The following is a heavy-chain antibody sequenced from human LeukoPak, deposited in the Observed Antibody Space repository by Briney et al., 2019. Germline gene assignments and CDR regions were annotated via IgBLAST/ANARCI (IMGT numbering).Heavy chain of an antibody. D-gene: IGHD6-6*01. J-gene: IGHJ4*02. CDR1: GYTFTGYY. CDR2: INPNSGGT. CDR3: AREGEGIAARPFDY. V-gene: IGHV1-2*02. Sequence: GASVKVSCKASGYTFTGYYMHWVRQAPGQGLEWMGWINPNSGGTNYAQKFQGGVTMTRDTSISTAYMELSRLRSDDTAVYYCAREGEGIAARPFDYWGQGTLVTVSS.